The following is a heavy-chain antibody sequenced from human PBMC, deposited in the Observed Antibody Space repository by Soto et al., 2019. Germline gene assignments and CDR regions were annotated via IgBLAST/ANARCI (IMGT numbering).Heavy chain of an antibody. J-gene: IGHJ4*02. D-gene: IGHD6-13*01. CDR2: INPSGGRT. CDR1: GYTFTTYY. Sequence: ASVKVSCKTSGYTFTTYYMHWVRQAPGQGLEWMGVINPSGGRTGYAHKFQGRVTVAGDTSMTTVYMELSSLRSDDTAVYYCARAAEAAAGTYFEYWGQGTLVTSPQ. V-gene: IGHV1-46*01. CDR3: ARAAEAAAGTYFEY.